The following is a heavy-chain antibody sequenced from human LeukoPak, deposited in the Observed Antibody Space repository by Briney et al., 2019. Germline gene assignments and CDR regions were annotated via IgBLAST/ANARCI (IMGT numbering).Heavy chain of an antibody. CDR2: ISYDGSNK. Sequence: GGSLRLSCAASGFTFSSYGMHWARQAPGKGREWVAVISYDGSNKYYADSVKGRFTISRDNSKNTLYLQMNSLRAEDTAVYYCAKFGYCSSTSCYDAFDIWGQGTMVTVSS. CDR3: AKFGYCSSTSCYDAFDI. D-gene: IGHD2-2*01. CDR1: GFTFSSYG. J-gene: IGHJ3*02. V-gene: IGHV3-30*18.